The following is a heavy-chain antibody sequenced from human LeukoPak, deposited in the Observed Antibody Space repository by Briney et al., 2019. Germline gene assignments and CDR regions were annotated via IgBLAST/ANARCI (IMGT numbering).Heavy chain of an antibody. Sequence: PGGSLRLSCAASGFSFSGCSLSWVRQAPGKGLEWVATITEDVSKKYYEDSVKGRFTISRDNAKNSLYLEMNSLRAEDTAVYYCARLLGMVTTFDYWGQGTLVTVSS. V-gene: IGHV3-7*01. CDR1: GFSFSGCS. CDR3: ARLLGMVTTFDY. J-gene: IGHJ4*02. CDR2: ITEDVSKK. D-gene: IGHD4-23*01.